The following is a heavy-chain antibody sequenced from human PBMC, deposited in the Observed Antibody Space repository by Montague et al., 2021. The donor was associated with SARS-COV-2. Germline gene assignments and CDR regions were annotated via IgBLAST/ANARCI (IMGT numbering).Heavy chain of an antibody. V-gene: IGHV4-34*01. CDR2: IKQSGST. CDR3: VRGHLSVSMIVVVFTSASYYFDY. CDR1: GGSFGDDH. D-gene: IGHD3-22*01. J-gene: IGHJ4*02. Sequence: SETLSLTCAVYGGSFGDDHWSWIRQPPGKGLEWIGDIKQSGSTSXXPSLKSRGTISVDTSKNQFSLKLTSVTAADTAVYFCVRGHLSVSMIVVVFTSASYYFDYWGQGAQVTVSS.